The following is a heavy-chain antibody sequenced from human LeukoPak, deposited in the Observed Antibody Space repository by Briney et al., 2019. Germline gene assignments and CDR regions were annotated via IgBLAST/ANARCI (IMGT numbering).Heavy chain of an antibody. J-gene: IGHJ5*02. CDR1: GFTFSSYS. D-gene: IGHD6-13*01. CDR3: ARDMTSGAAAGTGDCFDP. CDR2: ISSSSYI. V-gene: IGHV3-21*01. Sequence: WGSLRLSCAASGFTFSSYSMNWVRQAPGKGLEWVSSISSSSYIYYEDSLKGRFTISRDNAKNSLYLQMNSLRAEGTAVYYWARDMTSGAAAGTGDCFDPWGQGTLVTVSS.